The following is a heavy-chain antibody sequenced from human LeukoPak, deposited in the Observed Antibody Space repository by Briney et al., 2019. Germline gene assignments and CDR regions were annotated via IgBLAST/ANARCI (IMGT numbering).Heavy chain of an antibody. J-gene: IGHJ4*02. Sequence: GGSLRLSCAASGFTFSSYAMSWVRQAPGKGLEWVSVISGSGGSTYYADSVKGRFTISRDNSKNTLYLQMNSLRAEDTAVYYCAKSQYYYDSSGYYHWVSPHGYFDYWGQGTLVTVSS. CDR1: GFTFSSYA. CDR2: ISGSGGST. D-gene: IGHD3-22*01. CDR3: AKSQYYYDSSGYYHWVSPHGYFDY. V-gene: IGHV3-23*01.